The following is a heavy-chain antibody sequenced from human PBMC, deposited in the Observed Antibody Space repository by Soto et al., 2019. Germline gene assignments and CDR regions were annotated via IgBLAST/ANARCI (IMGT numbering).Heavy chain of an antibody. CDR3: ARQGVALELDV. Sequence: ASVKVSCKASGYTFTSYGISWVRQAPGQGLEWMGWISTYNGNTKYAQKLQGRVTMTTDTSTSTAYMEMNSLKTEYTAVYYCARQGVALELDVWGQGTPVTVSS. CDR1: GYTFTSYG. V-gene: IGHV1-18*01. D-gene: IGHD2-21*01. J-gene: IGHJ4*02. CDR2: ISTYNGNT.